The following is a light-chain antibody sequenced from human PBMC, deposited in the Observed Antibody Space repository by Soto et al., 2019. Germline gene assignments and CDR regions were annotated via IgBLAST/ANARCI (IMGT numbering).Light chain of an antibody. CDR2: RAS. Sequence: DIQMTQSPSTLSSSVGDRVTITCRASQSVSSSLAWYQQQPGKDPKLLIYRASTLKSGVPSRFGGGGSGTEFTLTISSLQPDDFATYYCQQYNSYSGTFGQGTKVDIK. CDR1: QSVSSS. J-gene: IGKJ1*01. CDR3: QQYNSYSGT. V-gene: IGKV1-5*03.